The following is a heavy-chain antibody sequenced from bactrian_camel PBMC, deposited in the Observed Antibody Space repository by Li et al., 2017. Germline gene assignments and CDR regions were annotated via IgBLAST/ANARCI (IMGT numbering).Heavy chain of an antibody. Sequence: DVQLVESGGGSVQAGGSLRLSCKVSGHSRGSNCVGWYRLPPGRAPAEREGIAAIRNGGGETWYAGSVKGRFTISKDNALNTLYLQMNSLKHEDTAMYYCAAKLPFECYVDSSGSYFDNWGQGTQVTVS. CDR2: IRNGGGET. D-gene: IGHD1*01. V-gene: IGHV3S32*01. J-gene: IGHJ4*01. CDR1: GHSRGSNC. CDR3: AAKLPFECYVDSSGSYFDN.